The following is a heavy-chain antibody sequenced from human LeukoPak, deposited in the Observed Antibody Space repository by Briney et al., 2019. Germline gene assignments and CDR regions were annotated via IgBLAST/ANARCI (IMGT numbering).Heavy chain of an antibody. V-gene: IGHV4-39*01. J-gene: IGHJ6*03. CDR3: ARLSFIVVVPAAMGYYYMDV. Sequence: SETLSLTCTVSGGSISSSSYYWGWIRQPPGKGLEWIGSIYYSGSTYYNPSLKSRVTISVDTSKNQFSLKLSSVTAADTAVYYCARLSFIVVVPAAMGYYYMDVWGKGTTVTVSS. CDR2: IYYSGST. D-gene: IGHD2-2*01. CDR1: GGSISSSSYY.